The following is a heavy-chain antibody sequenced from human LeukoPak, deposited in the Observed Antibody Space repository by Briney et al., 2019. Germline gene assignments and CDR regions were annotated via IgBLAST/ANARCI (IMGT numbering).Heavy chain of an antibody. CDR2: FSSSSGSI. D-gene: IGHD6-19*01. V-gene: IGHV3-48*04. CDR3: ARVRGIAVAGEIDY. Sequence: GGSLRLSCEVSGFTFSTYSMNWVRQAPGKGLEWVSYFSSSSGSIYYADSVKGRFTISRDNAKNSLYLQMNSLRAEDTALYYCARVRGIAVAGEIDYWGQGTLASVSS. CDR1: GFTFSTYS. J-gene: IGHJ4*02.